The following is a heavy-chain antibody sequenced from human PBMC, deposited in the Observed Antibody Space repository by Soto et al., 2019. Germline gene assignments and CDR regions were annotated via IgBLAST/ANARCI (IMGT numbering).Heavy chain of an antibody. Sequence: SETLSLTCTVSGGSVSSGSYYWSWIRQPPGKGLEWIGYIYYSGSTNYNPSLKSRVTISVDTSKNQFSLKLSSVTAADTAVYYCARLPGDTTVTTSYYYYYGMDVWGQGTTVTVSS. CDR2: IYYSGST. CDR1: GGSVSSGSYY. V-gene: IGHV4-61*01. J-gene: IGHJ6*02. D-gene: IGHD4-4*01. CDR3: ARLPGDTTVTTSYYYYYGMDV.